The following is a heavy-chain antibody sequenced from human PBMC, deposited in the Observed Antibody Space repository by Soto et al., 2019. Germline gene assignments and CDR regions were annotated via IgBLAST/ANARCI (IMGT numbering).Heavy chain of an antibody. V-gene: IGHV4-30-2*01. CDR2: IYHSGST. J-gene: IGHJ5*02. Sequence: QLQLQESGSGLVKPSQTLSLTCAVSGGSISSGGYSWSWIRQPPGKGLEWIGYIYHSGSTYYNPYLTRRVTISVDRSKNQICLKLSSVTAAATDVYYCARGGTAMGTRRWFDPWGQGTPVTVSS. CDR1: GGSISSGGYS. D-gene: IGHD5-18*01. CDR3: ARGGTAMGTRRWFDP.